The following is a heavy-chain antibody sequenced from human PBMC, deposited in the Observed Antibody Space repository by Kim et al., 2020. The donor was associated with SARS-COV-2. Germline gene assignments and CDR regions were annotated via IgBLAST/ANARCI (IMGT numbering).Heavy chain of an antibody. Sequence: SLKSRVTISVDTSKTQFALKLSSVTAADTAVYYCAGGRITIFGVVTEFDYWGQGTLVTVSS. V-gene: IGHV4-31*02. D-gene: IGHD3-3*01. CDR3: AGGRITIFGVVTEFDY. J-gene: IGHJ4*02.